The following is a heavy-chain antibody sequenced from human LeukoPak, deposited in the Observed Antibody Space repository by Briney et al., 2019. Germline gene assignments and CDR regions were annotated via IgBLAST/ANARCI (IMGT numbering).Heavy chain of an antibody. CDR1: GFSFSTYW. D-gene: IGHD3-10*01. J-gene: IGHJ4*02. CDR2: INRDGSST. V-gene: IGHV3-74*01. Sequence: GGSLRLSCAASGFSFSTYWIHWVRQVPGKGPVWVARINRDGSSTTYADSVKGRFTISRDNAKNTLYLQMDSLRVEDTAVYYCARDPPHFYGSSRYYFDLRGQGTLVTVSS. CDR3: ARDPPHFYGSSRYYFDL.